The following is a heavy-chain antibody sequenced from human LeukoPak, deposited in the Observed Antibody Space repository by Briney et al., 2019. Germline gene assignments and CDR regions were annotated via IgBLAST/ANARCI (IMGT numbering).Heavy chain of an antibody. CDR3: ARGGYYGSGSYYKSDY. CDR1: GFTFSSYS. J-gene: IGHJ4*02. V-gene: IGHV3-21*01. D-gene: IGHD3-10*01. CDR2: ISSSSSYI. Sequence: PGGSLRLSCAASGFTFSSYSMNWVRQAPGKGLEWVSSISSSSSYIEYADSVKGRFTISRDNAKNSLYLQMNSLRAEDTAVYYCARGGYYGSGSYYKSDYWGQGTLVTVSS.